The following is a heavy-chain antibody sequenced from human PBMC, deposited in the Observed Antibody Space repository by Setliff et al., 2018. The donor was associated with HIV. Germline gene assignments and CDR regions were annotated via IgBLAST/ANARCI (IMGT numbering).Heavy chain of an antibody. J-gene: IGHJ4*02. D-gene: IGHD6-13*01. CDR3: ARGGSNSWSPFDY. Sequence: GGSLRLSCVAPGFTLSSHEMSWVRQAPGKGLEWVSYISNSGTTIYYADSVKGRFTISRDNSKNTLYLRMNSLRAEDTAVYYCARGGSNSWSPFDYWGQGTLVTVSS. CDR2: ISNSGTTI. V-gene: IGHV3-48*03. CDR1: GFTLSSHE.